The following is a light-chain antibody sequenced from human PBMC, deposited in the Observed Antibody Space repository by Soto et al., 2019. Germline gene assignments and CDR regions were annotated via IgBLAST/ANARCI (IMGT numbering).Light chain of an antibody. V-gene: IGKV3-11*01. CDR3: QQRSNWFLT. Sequence: EIVLTQSPATLSLSPGERATLSCRASQSVSSYLAWYQQKPGQAPRLLIYDASNRATGIPARFSGSGSGTDFTLTISSLEPGDFAVYYCQQRSNWFLTFGGGTKVDIK. CDR2: DAS. CDR1: QSVSSY. J-gene: IGKJ4*01.